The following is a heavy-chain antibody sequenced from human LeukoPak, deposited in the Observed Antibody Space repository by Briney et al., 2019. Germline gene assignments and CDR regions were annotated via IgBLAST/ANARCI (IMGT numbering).Heavy chain of an antibody. V-gene: IGHV1-2*02. CDR2: INPKTGGT. J-gene: IGHJ3*01. D-gene: IGHD3-9*01. CDR3: ASYFEILTGYYGGNAFDV. CDR1: GYTFTDYY. Sequence: ASVKVSCKTSGYTFTDYYINWARQAPGQGLEWMGWINPKTGGTKYALKFQARVTLTRDTSISSAYMELSGLRSDDTAVYYCASYFEILTGYYGGNAFDVWGQGTMVTVSS.